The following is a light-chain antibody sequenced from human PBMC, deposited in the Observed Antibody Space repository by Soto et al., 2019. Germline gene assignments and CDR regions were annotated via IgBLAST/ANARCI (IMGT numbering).Light chain of an antibody. CDR3: QYYGSTHSNT. J-gene: IGKJ5*01. CDR1: LGISIN. Sequence: EIVMTQSPATLSVSPGESVTLSCRASLGISINLAWHQQRPGQAPRLLIYGASSKATGTPDRFSGSGSGTDFSLTISRLEPEDFAVYYCQYYGSTHSNTFGQGTRLEIK. V-gene: IGKV3-20*01. CDR2: GAS.